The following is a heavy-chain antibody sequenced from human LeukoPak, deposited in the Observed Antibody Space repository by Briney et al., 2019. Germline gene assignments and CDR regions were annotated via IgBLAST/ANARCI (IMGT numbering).Heavy chain of an antibody. CDR3: ARDTLVRGADY. D-gene: IGHD3-10*01. CDR2: LSSYGSII. Sequence: GGSLRLSCAASGFTFSSYGMSWVRQSPGKGLEWVAFLSSYGSIIYYVDSVKGRFIISRDNANNSLYLQMNSLRVEDTAVYYCARDTLVRGADYWGQGALVTVSA. CDR1: GFTFSSYG. J-gene: IGHJ4*02. V-gene: IGHV3-48*04.